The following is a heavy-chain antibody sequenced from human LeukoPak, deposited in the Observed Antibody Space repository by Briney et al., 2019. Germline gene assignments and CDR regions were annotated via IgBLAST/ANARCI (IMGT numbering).Heavy chain of an antibody. Sequence: PTGGSLRLSCAASGFTVSSNYMSWVRQAPGKGLEWVSVIYSGGSTYYADSVKGRFTISRDNSKNTPYLQMNSLRAEDTAVYYCAKDEPYGDYNWGQGTLVTVSS. J-gene: IGHJ4*02. CDR2: IYSGGST. V-gene: IGHV3-66*01. CDR3: AKDEPYGDYN. D-gene: IGHD4-17*01. CDR1: GFTVSSNY.